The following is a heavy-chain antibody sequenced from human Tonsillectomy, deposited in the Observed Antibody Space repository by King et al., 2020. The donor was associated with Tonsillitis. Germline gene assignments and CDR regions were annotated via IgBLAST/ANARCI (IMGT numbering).Heavy chain of an antibody. J-gene: IGHJ6*02. Sequence: QLQESGPGLVKPSETLSLTCTVSGGSISSYYWSWIRQPPGKGLEWIGYIYYSGSTNYNPSLKSRVTISVDTSKNQFSLKLSSVTAADTAVYYCARLDYDILTGYTHYYYYYGMDVWGQGTTVTVSS. V-gene: IGHV4-59*08. CDR1: GGSISSYY. D-gene: IGHD3-9*01. CDR2: IYYSGST. CDR3: ARLDYDILTGYTHYYYYYGMDV.